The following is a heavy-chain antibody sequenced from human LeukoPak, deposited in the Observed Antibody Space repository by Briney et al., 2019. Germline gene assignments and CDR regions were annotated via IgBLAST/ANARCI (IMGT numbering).Heavy chain of an antibody. V-gene: IGHV1-2*02. D-gene: IGHD1-26*01. J-gene: IGHJ3*02. CDR3: ARASGSYKDAFDI. Sequence: ASAKVSCKASGYTFTGYYMHWVRQAPGQGLEWVGWINPNSGSTNYAQNFQGRVTMTRDTSISTAYMELSRLRSDDTAVYYCARASGSYKDAFDIWGQGTMVTVSS. CDR2: INPNSGST. CDR1: GYTFTGYY.